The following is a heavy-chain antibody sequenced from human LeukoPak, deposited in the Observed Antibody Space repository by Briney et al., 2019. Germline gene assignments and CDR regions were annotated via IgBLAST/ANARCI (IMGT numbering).Heavy chain of an antibody. J-gene: IGHJ4*02. Sequence: AAVKVSFKASGYTFTTSYINWVRQAPGQGVEWMGWVSAYSGKTSYPQRFQGRVTITTDSSTKTAYIDPTALTSDDTAVYYCARGGTFYPSIDYWGQGTLVTVSS. CDR3: ARGGTFYPSIDY. D-gene: IGHD1-26*01. V-gene: IGHV1-18*01. CDR2: VSAYSGKT. CDR1: GYTFTTSY.